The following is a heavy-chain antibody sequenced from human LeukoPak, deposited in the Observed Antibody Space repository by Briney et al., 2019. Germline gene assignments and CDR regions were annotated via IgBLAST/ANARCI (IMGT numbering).Heavy chain of an antibody. Sequence: QPGGSLRLSCAASGFTFSSYEMNWVRQAPGKGLEWVSYISSSGSTIYYADSVKGRFPISWDNAKSSLYLQMNSLRAEHTAVYYCARDSDILTGYGVFDYWGQGTLVTVSS. V-gene: IGHV3-48*03. CDR1: GFTFSSYE. J-gene: IGHJ4*02. CDR2: ISSSGSTI. CDR3: ARDSDILTGYGVFDY. D-gene: IGHD3-9*01.